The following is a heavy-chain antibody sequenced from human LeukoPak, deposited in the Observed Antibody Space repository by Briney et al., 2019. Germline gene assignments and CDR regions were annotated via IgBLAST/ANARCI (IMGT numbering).Heavy chain of an antibody. CDR1: GFTFSSYA. CDR2: ISGSGGST. D-gene: IGHD7-27*01. Sequence: GGSLRLSYAASGFTFSSYAMSWVRQAPGKGLEWVSAISGSGGSTYYADSVKGRFTISRDNSQNTLYLQMNSLRPDDTAAYHCANALTGDPRLLDPLMDVWGPGTTVIVSS. V-gene: IGHV3-23*01. J-gene: IGHJ6*02. CDR3: ANALTGDPRLLDPLMDV.